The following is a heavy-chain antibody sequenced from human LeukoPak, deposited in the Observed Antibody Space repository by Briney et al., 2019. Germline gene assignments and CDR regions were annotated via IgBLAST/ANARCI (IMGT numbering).Heavy chain of an antibody. Sequence: GGCLRLSCAASGFSFSYSGMHWVRQAPGKGLEWVAAVWFGESSQSYPDSVKGRFTISRDNSKNTVWLEMNSLRVEDTAVYYCAKGGRDTSKYYFDYWGQGTQVTVSS. D-gene: IGHD1-26*01. CDR3: AKGGRDTSKYYFDY. CDR2: VWFGESSQ. J-gene: IGHJ4*02. V-gene: IGHV3-30*02. CDR1: GFSFSYSG.